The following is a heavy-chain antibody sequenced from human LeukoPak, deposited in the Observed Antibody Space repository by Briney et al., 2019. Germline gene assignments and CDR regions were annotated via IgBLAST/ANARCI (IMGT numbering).Heavy chain of an antibody. Sequence: SETLSLTCTVSGGSISSGNYYWGWIRQAPGKGLEWIANIYHSGSTYYNPSLKSRVTISVDTSKNQFSLKLNSVTAADTAVYYCARGNRYCSSTSCYSFDYWGQGTLVTVSS. CDR3: ARGNRYCSSTSCYSFDY. CDR2: IYHSGST. J-gene: IGHJ4*02. D-gene: IGHD2-2*02. CDR1: GGSISSGNYY. V-gene: IGHV4-39*01.